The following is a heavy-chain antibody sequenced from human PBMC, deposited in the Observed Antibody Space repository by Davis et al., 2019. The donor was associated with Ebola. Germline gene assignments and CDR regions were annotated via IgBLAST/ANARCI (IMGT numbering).Heavy chain of an antibody. V-gene: IGHV1-18*04. CDR2: ISAFNGNT. J-gene: IGHJ5*02. CDR1: GYTFTGYH. D-gene: IGHD3-10*01. Sequence: ASVKVSCKASGYTFTGYHMHWVRQAPGQGLEWMGWISAFNGNTKYAQKLQDRVTMTTDTSTSTAYMELRSLRSDDTAVYYCARGSTMVRGEGWFDPWGQGTLVTVSS. CDR3: ARGSTMVRGEGWFDP.